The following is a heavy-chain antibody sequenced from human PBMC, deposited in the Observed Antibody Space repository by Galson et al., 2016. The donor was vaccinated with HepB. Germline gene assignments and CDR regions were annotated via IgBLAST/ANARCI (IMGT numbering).Heavy chain of an antibody. CDR3: ARDDDYVWGTYRYTRTVPQYYFDY. CDR1: GFTFSSYW. Sequence: SLRLSCAASGFTFSSYWMSWVRQAPGKGLEWVANVKQDGSEKYYVDSVKGRFTISRDNSKNTLYLQMNSLRAEDTAVYYCARDDDYVWGTYRYTRTVPQYYFDYWGQGTLVTVSS. CDR2: VKQDGSEK. D-gene: IGHD3-16*02. J-gene: IGHJ4*02. V-gene: IGHV3-7*01.